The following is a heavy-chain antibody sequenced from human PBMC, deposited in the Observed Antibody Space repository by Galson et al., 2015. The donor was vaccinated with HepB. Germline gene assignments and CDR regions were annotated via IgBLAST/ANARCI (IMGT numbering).Heavy chain of an antibody. J-gene: IGHJ3*02. CDR3: AKNFNLWFGEEDDAFDI. CDR2: ISWNSGSI. V-gene: IGHV3-9*01. CDR1: GFTFDDYA. Sequence: SLRLSCAASGFTFDDYAMHWVRQAPGKGLEWVSGISWNSGSIGYADSVKGRFTISRDNAKNSLYLQMNSLRAEDTALYYCAKNFNLWFGEEDDAFDIWGQGTMVTVSS. D-gene: IGHD3-10*01.